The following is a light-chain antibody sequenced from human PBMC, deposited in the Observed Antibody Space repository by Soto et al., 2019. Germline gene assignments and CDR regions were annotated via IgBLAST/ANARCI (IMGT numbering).Light chain of an antibody. CDR2: DTF. J-gene: IGKJ4*01. CDR3: QQRSNWPRT. CDR1: QSVSSN. V-gene: IGKV3-11*01. Sequence: EVVLTQSPATLSLTPGERATLSCRASQSVSSNLVWYQQKPGQAPRLLIYDTFNRATGIPARFSGSGSGTDFTLTISRLEPEDSAVYYCQQRSNWPRTFGRGTKVEIK.